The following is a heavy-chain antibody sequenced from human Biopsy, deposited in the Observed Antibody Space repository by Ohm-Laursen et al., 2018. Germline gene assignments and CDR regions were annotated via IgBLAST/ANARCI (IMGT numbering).Heavy chain of an antibody. J-gene: IGHJ6*02. CDR3: AATSTLYYYYYAMDV. CDR1: GFTFSSSA. V-gene: IGHV1-58*01. CDR2: IVIGSGHT. Sequence: SVKVSCKASGFTFSSSAVQWVRQARGQRLEWIGWIVIGSGHTNYAQKFQERVTITRDMSTSTAYMELTSLRSEDTAVYYWAATSTLYYYYYAMDVWDQGTTITVSS.